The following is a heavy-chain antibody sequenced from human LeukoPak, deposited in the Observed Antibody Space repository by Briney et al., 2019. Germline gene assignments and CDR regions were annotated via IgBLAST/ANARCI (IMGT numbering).Heavy chain of an antibody. CDR3: AKDHESDGYPCLDH. CDR2: VYYRGDT. J-gene: IGHJ4*02. CDR1: GGSITNYY. Sequence: SEALSLTCTVSGGSITNYYWSWVRQPPGKGLEWIGYVYYRGDTSYNPSLKSRVSISVDTSKKQFSLIVSSVTAADTAVYYCAKDHESDGYPCLDHWGLGTLVTVSS. D-gene: IGHD3-22*01. V-gene: IGHV4-59*12.